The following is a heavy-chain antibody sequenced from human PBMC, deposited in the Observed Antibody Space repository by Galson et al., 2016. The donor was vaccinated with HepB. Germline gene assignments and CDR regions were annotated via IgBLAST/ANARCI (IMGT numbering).Heavy chain of an antibody. D-gene: IGHD3-22*01. CDR3: ARNYDSSGYDAFDI. CDR2: IDWDDDK. CDR1: GFLLTTNGMC. Sequence: PALVKPTQTLTLTCTLSGFLLTTNGMCVSWIRQPPGKALEWLALIDWDDDKYYSTSLKTRLTISKDTSKNQVVLTMTNMDPVDTATYSCARNYDSSGYDAFDIWGQGTMVTVSS. V-gene: IGHV2-70*01. J-gene: IGHJ3*02.